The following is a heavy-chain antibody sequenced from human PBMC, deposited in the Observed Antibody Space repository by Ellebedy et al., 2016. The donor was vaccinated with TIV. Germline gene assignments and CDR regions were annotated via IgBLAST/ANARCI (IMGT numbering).Heavy chain of an antibody. Sequence: ASVKVSXKASRYTFTSYDINWVRQATGQGLEWTGWMNPNSGNTGYAQKFQGRVTMTRNTSISTAYMELSSLRSEDTAVYYCARVDQLLRYYFDYWGQGTLVTVSS. CDR3: ARVDQLLRYYFDY. D-gene: IGHD2-2*01. V-gene: IGHV1-8*01. CDR1: RYTFTSYD. J-gene: IGHJ4*02. CDR2: MNPNSGNT.